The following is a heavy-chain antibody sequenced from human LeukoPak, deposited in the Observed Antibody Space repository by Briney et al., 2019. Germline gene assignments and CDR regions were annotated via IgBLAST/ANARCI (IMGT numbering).Heavy chain of an antibody. J-gene: IGHJ4*02. V-gene: IGHV3-21*01. D-gene: IGHD6-6*01. Sequence: PGGSLRLSCAASGFTFSSYSVNWVRQAPGKGLEWVSSISSSSSYIYYADSVKGRFTISRDNAKNSPYLQMNSLRAEDTAVYYCARDEYSSSSGGGPSWGQGTLVTVSS. CDR1: GFTFSSYS. CDR2: ISSSSSYI. CDR3: ARDEYSSSSGGGPS.